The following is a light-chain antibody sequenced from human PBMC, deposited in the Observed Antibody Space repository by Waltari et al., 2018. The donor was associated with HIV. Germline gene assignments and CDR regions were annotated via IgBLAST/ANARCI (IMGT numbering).Light chain of an antibody. CDR3: QTWGTVV. V-gene: IGLV4-69*01. Sequence: QLVLTQSPSASASLGASVKLTCTLSSGHSRYAIAWHQQQPEKGPRYLMNLKSDGSHSKGDGIPDRFSGSSSGAERYLTISSLQSEDKADYYCQTWGTVVFGGGTKLTVL. CDR1: SGHSRYA. CDR2: LKSDGSH. J-gene: IGLJ2*01.